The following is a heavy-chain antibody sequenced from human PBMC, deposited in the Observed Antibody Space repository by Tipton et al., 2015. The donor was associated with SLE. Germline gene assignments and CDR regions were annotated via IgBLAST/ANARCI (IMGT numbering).Heavy chain of an antibody. Sequence: TLSLTCTVSGGSISSGSHYWSWIRQPAGKGLEWIGRIYTSGSTNYNPSLKSRVTISVDTSKNQFSLKLSSVTAADPAVYYCARDPVAGRGIDYWGQGTLVTVSS. CDR3: ARDPVAGRGIDY. CDR1: GGSISSGSHY. CDR2: IYTSGST. D-gene: IGHD6-19*01. J-gene: IGHJ4*02. V-gene: IGHV4-61*02.